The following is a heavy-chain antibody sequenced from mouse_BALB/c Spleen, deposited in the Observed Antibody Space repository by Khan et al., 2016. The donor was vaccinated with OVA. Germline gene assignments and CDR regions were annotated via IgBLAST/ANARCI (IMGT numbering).Heavy chain of an antibody. CDR1: RYTFTDYG. J-gene: IGHJ2*01. V-gene: IGHV9-1*02. Sequence: QIQSVQSGPELKKPGETVRISCKASRYTFTDYGMNWVKQAPGKGLKWMGWINTYTGKPTYADEFKGRFVFSLETSASTAHLQINNLKNEDMATYFCATSRDNFLLDLWGQGTTLAVSS. D-gene: IGHD1-3*01. CDR2: INTYTGKP. CDR3: ATSRDNFLLDL.